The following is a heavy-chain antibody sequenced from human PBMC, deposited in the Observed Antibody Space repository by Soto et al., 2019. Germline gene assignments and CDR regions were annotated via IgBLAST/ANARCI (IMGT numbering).Heavy chain of an antibody. D-gene: IGHD3-10*02. V-gene: IGHV1-46*01. CDR2: INPSAVTT. Sequence: GASVKVSCKTSGYSFTNYYIHWVRQAPGQGLEWLGLINPSAVTTTYAQKVQGRVTMTRDTSTSTVYMELSSLRSEDTAIYFCARESYVGWFDPWGQGTLVNVSS. J-gene: IGHJ5*02. CDR1: GYSFTNYY. CDR3: ARESYVGWFDP.